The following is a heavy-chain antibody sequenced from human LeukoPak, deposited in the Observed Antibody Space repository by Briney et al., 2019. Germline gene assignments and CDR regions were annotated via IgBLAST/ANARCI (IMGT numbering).Heavy chain of an antibody. CDR1: GFTFSEYS. V-gene: IGHV3-64*01. CDR3: ARGFRYYGSGIDY. CDR2: IRTNGGST. Sequence: PGGSLRLSCAASGFTFSEYSMHWVRQAPGKGLEYVSAIRTNGGSTYYANSVKGRFTISRDEPKNTLDLQMGSLRPEDMAVYYCARGFRYYGSGIDYWGQGTLVTVSS. J-gene: IGHJ4*02. D-gene: IGHD3-10*01.